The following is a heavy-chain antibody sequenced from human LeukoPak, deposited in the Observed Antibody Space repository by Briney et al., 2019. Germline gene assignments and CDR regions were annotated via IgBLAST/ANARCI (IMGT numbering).Heavy chain of an antibody. J-gene: IGHJ6*03. CDR2: IYDRAST. Sequence: SETLSLTCTVSGGSISTHYWSWIRQPPEKGLEWIGCIYDRASTNYSPSLNSRVTISLDTSKNQFSLKLNSVAAADTAFYYCARFAATPPYYHYYYMDVWGKGTTVTVSS. V-gene: IGHV4-59*11. CDR1: GGSISTHY. D-gene: IGHD2-15*01. CDR3: ARFAATPPYYHYYYMDV.